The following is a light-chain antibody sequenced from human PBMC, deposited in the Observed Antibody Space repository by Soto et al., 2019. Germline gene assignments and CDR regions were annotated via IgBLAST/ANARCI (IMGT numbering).Light chain of an antibody. CDR3: QQYGSSPPYT. Sequence: EVVLTHSPGTLSLSPGERATLSCRASQSVSNKYLAWYQQKPGQAPRLLIFGSSDRATGIPDRFSGSGSGTDFTITISRLEPEVFAVYYCQQYGSSPPYTFGQGTKLEIK. J-gene: IGKJ2*01. CDR2: GSS. V-gene: IGKV3-20*01. CDR1: QSVSNKY.